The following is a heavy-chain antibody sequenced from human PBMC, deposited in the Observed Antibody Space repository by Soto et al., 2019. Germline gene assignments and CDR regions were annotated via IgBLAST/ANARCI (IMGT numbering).Heavy chain of an antibody. Sequence: EVQLVESGGRLVRPGGSLRLSCAASGFTFRTYSMSWVRQAPGKGLEWVSFISNSGVYIWYGDSVKGRFTISRDNARNSVSLQRHSLRVEDTAVYYCARSDHQLRNRFDYWGPGTLVTVSS. CDR3: ARSDHQLRNRFDY. D-gene: IGHD2-2*01. J-gene: IGHJ4*02. CDR1: GFTFRTYS. CDR2: ISNSGVYI. V-gene: IGHV3-21*01.